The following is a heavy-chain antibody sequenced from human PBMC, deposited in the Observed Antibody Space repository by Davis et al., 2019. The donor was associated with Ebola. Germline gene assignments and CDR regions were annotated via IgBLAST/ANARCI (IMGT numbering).Heavy chain of an antibody. CDR2: ISSSGSTI. D-gene: IGHD1-26*01. CDR1: GFTFSSYS. J-gene: IGHJ4*02. Sequence: GESLKISCVASGFTFSSYSITWVRQAPGKGLEWVSYISSSGSTIYYADSVKGRFTISRDNSKSSLYLQIDSLRVDDTATYFCAREMGGTSFDSWGQGTLVTVSS. CDR3: AREMGGTSFDS. V-gene: IGHV3-48*04.